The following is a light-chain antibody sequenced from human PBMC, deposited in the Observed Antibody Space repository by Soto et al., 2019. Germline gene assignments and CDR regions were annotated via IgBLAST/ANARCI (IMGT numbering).Light chain of an antibody. Sequence: VVMTPSPGTLSVSPGEGVTLSCRASQSVGNSLAWYQQKPGRAPRLLIFGASTRVTGIPARFSGSGSGTEFTLTISSLQSEDFALYYCQQYNKWPLITFGQGTRLEIK. CDR1: QSVGNS. J-gene: IGKJ5*01. CDR2: GAS. V-gene: IGKV3-15*01. CDR3: QQYNKWPLIT.